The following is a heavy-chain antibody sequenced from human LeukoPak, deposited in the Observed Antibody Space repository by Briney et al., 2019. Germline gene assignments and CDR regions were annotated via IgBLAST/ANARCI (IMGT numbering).Heavy chain of an antibody. D-gene: IGHD1-26*01. J-gene: IGHJ6*02. CDR2: IYYSGST. CDR3: ARDLVNSGSYYVHYYYGMDV. Sequence: WVRQPPGKGLEWIGSIYYSGSTYYNPSLKSRVTISVDTSKNQFSLKLSSVTAADTAVYYCARDLVNSGSYYVHYYYGMDVWGQGTTVTVSS. V-gene: IGHV4-39*07.